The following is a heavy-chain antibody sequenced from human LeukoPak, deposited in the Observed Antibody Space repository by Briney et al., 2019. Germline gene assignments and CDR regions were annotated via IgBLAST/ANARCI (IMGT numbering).Heavy chain of an antibody. CDR3: ARVRGSTSSVFDY. V-gene: IGHV4-59*01. CDR1: GGSISSYY. D-gene: IGHD2-2*01. CDR2: IYYSGST. Sequence: SETLSLTCTVSGGSISSYYWSWIRQPPGKGLEWIGYIYYSGSTNYNPSLKSRVTISVNTSKNQFSLKLTSVTAADTAVYYCARVRGSTSSVFDYWGQGTPVTVSS. J-gene: IGHJ4*02.